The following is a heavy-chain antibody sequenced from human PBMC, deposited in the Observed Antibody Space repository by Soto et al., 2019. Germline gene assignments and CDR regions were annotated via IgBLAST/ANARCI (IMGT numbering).Heavy chain of an antibody. CDR2: IIPIFGTA. V-gene: IGHV1-69*06. D-gene: IGHD4-17*01. J-gene: IGHJ4*02. CDR3: AILMTTVVTGNY. CDR1: GGTFSSYA. Sequence: SVKVSCKASGGTFSSYAISWVRQAPGQGLEWMGGIIPIFGTANYAQEFQGRVTITADKSTSTAYMELSSLRSEDTAVYYCAILMTTVVTGNYWGQGTLVTVSS.